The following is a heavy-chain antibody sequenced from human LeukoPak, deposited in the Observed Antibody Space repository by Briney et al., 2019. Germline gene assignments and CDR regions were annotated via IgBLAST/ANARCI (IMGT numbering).Heavy chain of an antibody. CDR1: GGSISSYY. CDR2: IYYSGST. V-gene: IGHV4-59*01. J-gene: IGHJ4*02. D-gene: IGHD6-19*01. Sequence: PSETLSLTCTVSGGSISSYYWSWIRQPPGKGLEWIGYIYYSGSTNYNPSLKSRVTISVDTSKNQFSLKLSSVTAADTAVYFCARLEYSSGWYVYWGQGTLVTVSS. CDR3: ARLEYSSGWYVY.